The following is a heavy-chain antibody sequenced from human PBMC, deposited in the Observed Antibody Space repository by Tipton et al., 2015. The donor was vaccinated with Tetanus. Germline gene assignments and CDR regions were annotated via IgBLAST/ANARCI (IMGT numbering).Heavy chain of an antibody. Sequence: TLSLTCTVSGASISSDDYYWSWIRQSPRKGLEWIGYIYHSGSAYYRPSLKSRATISVDTSKNKFSLKVTSVTAADTAVYYCARSISAGSVWPYEHWGQGTLVTASS. D-gene: IGHD6-13*01. CDR2: IYHSGSA. J-gene: IGHJ4*02. CDR1: GASISSDDYY. V-gene: IGHV4-30-4*01. CDR3: ARSISAGSVWPYEH.